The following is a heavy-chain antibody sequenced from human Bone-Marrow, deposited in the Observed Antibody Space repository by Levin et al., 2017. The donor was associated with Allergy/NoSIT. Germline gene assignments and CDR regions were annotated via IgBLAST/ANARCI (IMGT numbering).Heavy chain of an antibody. V-gene: IGHV3-9*01. J-gene: IGHJ4*02. Sequence: PGGSLRLSCAASGFTFDDYAMHWVRQAPGRGLEWVSGITWDSVRIGYADSVKGRITISRDNAKNSLYLQMNSLRTEDTALYYCAKLDSSGYFSPFWGQGTLVTVSS. D-gene: IGHD3-22*01. CDR3: AKLDSSGYFSPF. CDR2: ITWDSVRI. CDR1: GFTFDDYA.